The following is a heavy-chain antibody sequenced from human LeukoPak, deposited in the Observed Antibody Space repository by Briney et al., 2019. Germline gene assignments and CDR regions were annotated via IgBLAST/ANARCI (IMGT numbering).Heavy chain of an antibody. D-gene: IGHD2-15*01. J-gene: IGHJ4*02. CDR2: IYHSGST. V-gene: IGHV4-30-2*01. CDR3: ARGGRVDPFDY. Sequence: SETLSLTCAVSGDSISSGGYSWSWIRQPPGKGLEWIGYIYHSGSTYYNPSLKSRVTISVDRSKNQFSLKLSSVTAADTAVYYCARGGRVDPFDYWGQGTLVTVSS. CDR1: GDSISSGGYS.